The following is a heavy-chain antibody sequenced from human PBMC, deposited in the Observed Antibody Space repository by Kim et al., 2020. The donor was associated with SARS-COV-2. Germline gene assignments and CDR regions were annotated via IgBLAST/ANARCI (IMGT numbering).Heavy chain of an antibody. Sequence: NKYYAGSVKGRFTISRDNSKNTLYLQMNSLRAEDTAVYYCAKGGSGSYYNWGQGTLVTVSS. CDR2: NK. V-gene: IGHV3-30*02. CDR3: AKGGSGSYYN. D-gene: IGHD3-10*01. J-gene: IGHJ4*02.